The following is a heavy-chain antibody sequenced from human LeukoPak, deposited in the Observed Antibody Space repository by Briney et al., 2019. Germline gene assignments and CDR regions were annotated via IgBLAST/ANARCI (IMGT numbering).Heavy chain of an antibody. CDR3: ARRAGAYSHPYDY. J-gene: IGHJ4*02. D-gene: IGHD4/OR15-4a*01. CDR1: GGSIRSYY. Sequence: SETLSLTCTVSGGSIRSYYWSWIRQPAGGGLQWIGRIYASGSTTYNPTLKSRVTMSLDTSKTQFSLRLTSVTAADTAVYYCARRAGAYSHPYDYWGQGTLVTVSS. V-gene: IGHV4-4*07. CDR2: IYASGST.